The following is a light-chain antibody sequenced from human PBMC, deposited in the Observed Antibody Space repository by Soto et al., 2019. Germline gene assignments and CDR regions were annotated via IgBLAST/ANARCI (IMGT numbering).Light chain of an antibody. CDR3: MQALQTPIA. Sequence: DIVMTQSPLSLPVTPGEPASISCRSSQSLLHSNGYNYLDWYLQKPGQSPQLLIYLGSNRASGVPDRFSGSGSGTDFTLKISRVEAEDVGLYYCMQALQTPIAFGQGTRL. V-gene: IGKV2-28*01. J-gene: IGKJ5*01. CDR2: LGS. CDR1: QSLLHSNGYNY.